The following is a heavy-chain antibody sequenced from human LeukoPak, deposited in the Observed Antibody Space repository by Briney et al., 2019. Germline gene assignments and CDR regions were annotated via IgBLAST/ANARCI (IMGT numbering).Heavy chain of an antibody. CDR1: GFTFSSYT. J-gene: IGHJ4*02. Sequence: GGSLRLSCAASGFTFSSYTMIWVSQASRKGLEWVSSVSSGSSTIYYADSVKGRFTISRDNAKNSLYLQMNSLRAEDTAVYFCARARASTSNLGYFDYWGQGTLVTVSS. CDR3: ARARASTSNLGYFDY. D-gene: IGHD1-26*01. CDR2: VSSGSSTI. V-gene: IGHV3-48*01.